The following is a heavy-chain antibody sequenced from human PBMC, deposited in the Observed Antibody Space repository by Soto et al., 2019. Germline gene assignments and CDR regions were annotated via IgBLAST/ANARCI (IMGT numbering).Heavy chain of an antibody. V-gene: IGHV3-30*16. CDR2: ISDEGSIQ. J-gene: IGHJ4*02. Sequence: QVHLVEAGGGVVQPGTSLRLSCVGSGFTFSSYTIHWVRQAPGKGLEWVAVISDEGSIQIYADSVRGRFTIFRDNSQNTVFLQMNCLRTEDTALYYCVGDKNSGPPDYCDYWGQGTLVTVSS. CDR1: GFTFSSYT. D-gene: IGHD1-7*01. CDR3: VGDKNSGPPDYCDY.